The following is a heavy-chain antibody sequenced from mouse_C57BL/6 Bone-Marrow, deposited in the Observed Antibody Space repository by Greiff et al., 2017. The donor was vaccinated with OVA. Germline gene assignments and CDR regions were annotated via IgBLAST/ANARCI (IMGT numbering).Heavy chain of an antibody. CDR2: ISSGSGTI. Sequence: EVKLMESGGGLVKPGGSLKLSCAASGFTFSDYGMHWVRQAPEKGLEWVGYISSGSGTIYYADKVKGRFTISRDNAKNTLFLQMTSLRSEDTAMYYCASGGRGFAYWGQGTLVTVSA. D-gene: IGHD1-1*02. V-gene: IGHV5-17*01. J-gene: IGHJ3*01. CDR1: GFTFSDYG. CDR3: ASGGRGFAY.